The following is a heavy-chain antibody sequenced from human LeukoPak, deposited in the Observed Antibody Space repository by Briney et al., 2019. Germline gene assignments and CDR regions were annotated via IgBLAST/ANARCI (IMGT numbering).Heavy chain of an antibody. CDR2: IKYDGSEK. V-gene: IGHV3-7*01. Sequence: GGSLRLSCTGSGFTFSNYWMSWVRQAPGKGLEWVANIKYDGSEKYYVDSVKGRFTISRDNAKKSLYLQMNSLRAEDTAVYYCARVGGITLALAPSPFPDYNYYYMDVWGKGTTVTVSS. CDR3: ARVGGITLALAPSPFPDYNYYYMDV. CDR1: GFTFSNYW. D-gene: IGHD3-10*01. J-gene: IGHJ6*03.